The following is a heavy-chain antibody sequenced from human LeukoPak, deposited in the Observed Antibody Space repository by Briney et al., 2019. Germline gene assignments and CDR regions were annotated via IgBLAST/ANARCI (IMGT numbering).Heavy chain of an antibody. J-gene: IGHJ4*02. CDR1: GFTFSSYA. CDR2: ISGSGGST. CDR3: SKDQAMIVVVPSPDY. V-gene: IGHV3-23*01. Sequence: PGGSLRLSCAASGFTFSSYAMSWVRQAPGKGLEWVSAISGSGGSTYYADSAKGRFTISRDNSKNTLYLQMNSLRAEDTAVYYCSKDQAMIVVVPSPDYWGQGTLVTVSS. D-gene: IGHD3-22*01.